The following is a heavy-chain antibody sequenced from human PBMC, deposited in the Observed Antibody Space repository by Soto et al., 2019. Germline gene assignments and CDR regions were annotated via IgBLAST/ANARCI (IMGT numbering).Heavy chain of an antibody. V-gene: IGHV4-59*01. CDR3: ARGHRSGYCSGGSCYSAFDY. Sequence: SETLSLTCTVSGGSISSYYWSWIRQPPGKGLEWIGYIYYSGSTNYNPSLKSRVTISVDTSKNQFSLKLSSVTAADTAVYYCARGHRSGYCSGGSCYSAFDYWGQGTLVTVSS. CDR1: GGSISSYY. D-gene: IGHD2-15*01. J-gene: IGHJ4*02. CDR2: IYYSGST.